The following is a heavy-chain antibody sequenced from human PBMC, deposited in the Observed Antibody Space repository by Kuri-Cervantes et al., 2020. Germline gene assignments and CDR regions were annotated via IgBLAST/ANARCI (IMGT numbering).Heavy chain of an antibody. V-gene: IGHV3-7*04. J-gene: IGHJ4*02. D-gene: IGHD2-15*01. CDR1: GFTFDDYG. Sequence: GESLKISCAASGFTFDDYGMSWVRQAPGKGLEWVAQISQDGSQIYYVDSVKGRFAISRDNAKNSLYLQMNSLRVEDTAVYYCAKDDSWSLDYWGQGTLVTVSS. CDR2: ISQDGSQI. CDR3: AKDDSWSLDY.